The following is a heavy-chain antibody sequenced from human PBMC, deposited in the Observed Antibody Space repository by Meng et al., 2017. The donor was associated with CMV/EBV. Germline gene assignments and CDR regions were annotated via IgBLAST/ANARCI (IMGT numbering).Heavy chain of an antibody. CDR3: ARGGEASPTYYDFWSGYYSYYYYGMDV. J-gene: IGHJ6*02. D-gene: IGHD3-3*01. Sequence: RQAPGQGLEWMGWINPNSGGTNYAQKFQGRVTMTRDTSISTAYMELSRLRSDDTAVYYCARGGEASPTYYDFWSGYYSYYYYGMDVWGQGTTVTVSS. CDR2: INPNSGGT. V-gene: IGHV1-2*02.